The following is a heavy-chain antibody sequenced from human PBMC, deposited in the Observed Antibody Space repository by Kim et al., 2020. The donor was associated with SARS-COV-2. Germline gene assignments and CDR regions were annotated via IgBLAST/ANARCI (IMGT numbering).Heavy chain of an antibody. CDR3: ARSPPGGYGAAARYNWFDP. J-gene: IGHJ5*02. CDR2: IIPIFGTA. V-gene: IGHV1-69*06. CDR1: GGTFSSYA. Sequence: SVKVSCKASGGTFSSYAISWVRQAPGQGLEWMGGIIPIFGTANYAQKFQGRVTITADKSTSTAYMELSSLRSEDTAVYYCARSPPGGYGAAARYNWFDPWGQGTLVTVSS. D-gene: IGHD6-13*01.